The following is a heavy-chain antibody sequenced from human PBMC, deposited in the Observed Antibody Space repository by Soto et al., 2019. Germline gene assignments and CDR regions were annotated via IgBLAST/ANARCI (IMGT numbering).Heavy chain of an antibody. D-gene: IGHD3-22*01. CDR3: AKDGDYDCYGYSYPGRSQSYFGMDV. CDR1: GFTFSTFA. J-gene: IGHJ6*02. CDR2: ISGSGGTT. V-gene: IGHV3-23*01. Sequence: PGGSLRLSCAASGFTFSTFAMSWVRQAPGKGMEWVSAISGSGGTTYNADSVKGRFTISRDNSKNTLYLQMNSLRAEDTAAYFCAKDGDYDCYGYSYPGRSQSYFGMDVWGLGTMVTVSS.